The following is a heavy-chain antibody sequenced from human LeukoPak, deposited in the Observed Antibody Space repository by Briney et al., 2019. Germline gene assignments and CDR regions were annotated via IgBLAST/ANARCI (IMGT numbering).Heavy chain of an antibody. J-gene: IGHJ4*02. CDR2: ISSDGTST. Sequence: GGSLRLSCAASGFTFSSYWMHWVRQAPGKGLVWVSRISSDGTSTSYADSVKGRFTISRDNAKNTLYLQMNSLRAEDTAVYHCTRVPYGDYVDYWGQGTLVTVSP. V-gene: IGHV3-74*01. D-gene: IGHD4-17*01. CDR3: TRVPYGDYVDY. CDR1: GFTFSSYW.